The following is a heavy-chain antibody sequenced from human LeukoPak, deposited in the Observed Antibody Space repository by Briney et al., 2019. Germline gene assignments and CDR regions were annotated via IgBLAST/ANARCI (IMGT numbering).Heavy chain of an antibody. CDR2: MNPNSGGT. V-gene: IGHV1-2*02. J-gene: IGHJ4*02. CDR1: GYTFTGYY. D-gene: IGHD6-19*01. CDR3: ASAIRAVAGTDFDY. Sequence: APVKPSCTASGYTFTGYYMHWMRQAPGQGLEWMGWMNPNSGGTNSAQKFQGRVTMTRDTSIATAYLELSSLRSDDTAVYYCASAIRAVAGTDFDYWGEGTTVTVSS.